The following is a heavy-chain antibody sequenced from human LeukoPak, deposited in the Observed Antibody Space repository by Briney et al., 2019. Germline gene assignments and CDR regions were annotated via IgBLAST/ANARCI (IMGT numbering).Heavy chain of an antibody. CDR2: INTDGSST. CDR3: ARDLEGGAFDI. CDR1: GFTFSSYW. D-gene: IGHD3-3*01. V-gene: IGHV3-74*01. Sequence: PGGTLRLSCAASGFTFSSYWMHWVRQAPGKGLVWVSRINTDGSSTSYADSVKGRFTISRDNAKNTLYLQMNSLRAEDTAVYYCARDLEGGAFDIWGQGTMVTVSS. J-gene: IGHJ3*02.